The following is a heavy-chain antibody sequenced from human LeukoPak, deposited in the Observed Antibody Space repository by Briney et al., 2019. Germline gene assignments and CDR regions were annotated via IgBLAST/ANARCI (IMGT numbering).Heavy chain of an antibody. CDR2: ISSSSSTI. V-gene: IGHV3-48*01. D-gene: IGHD4-23*01. Sequence: GGSLRLSXAASGFTFSSYSMNWVRQAPGKGLEWVSYISSSSSTIYYADSVKGRFTISRDNAKNSLYLQMNSLRAEDTAVYYCATLRWYAPFDYWGQGTLVTVSS. CDR3: ATLRWYAPFDY. J-gene: IGHJ4*02. CDR1: GFTFSSYS.